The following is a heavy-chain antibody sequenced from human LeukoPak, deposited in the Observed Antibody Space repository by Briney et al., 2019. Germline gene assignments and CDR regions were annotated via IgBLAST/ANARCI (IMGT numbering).Heavy chain of an antibody. V-gene: IGHV3-30*03. CDR2: ISYDGSNK. J-gene: IGHJ6*03. Sequence: PGGSLRLSCAASGFTFSSYGMHWVRQAPGKGLEWVAVISYDGSNKYYADSVKGRFTISRDNSKNTLYLQMGSLRAEGMAVYYCARDASPGRPVTTSQYFYYYYYMDVWGKGTTVTVSS. CDR3: ARDASPGRPVTTSQYFYYYYYMDV. D-gene: IGHD4-17*01. CDR1: GFTFSSYG.